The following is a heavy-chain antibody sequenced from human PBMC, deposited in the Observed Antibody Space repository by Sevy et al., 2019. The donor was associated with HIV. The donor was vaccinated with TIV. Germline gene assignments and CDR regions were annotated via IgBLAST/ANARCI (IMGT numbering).Heavy chain of an antibody. Sequence: GGSLRLSCTASGFTFSSYEMNWVRQAPGKGLEWVAVISYDGSNKYYADSVKGRFTISRDNSKNTLYLQMNSLRAEDTAVYYCARDSVAGSSYYYYGMDVWGQGTTVTVSS. J-gene: IGHJ6*02. CDR3: ARDSVAGSSYYYYGMDV. CDR1: GFTFSSYE. D-gene: IGHD6-19*01. V-gene: IGHV3-30*04. CDR2: ISYDGSNK.